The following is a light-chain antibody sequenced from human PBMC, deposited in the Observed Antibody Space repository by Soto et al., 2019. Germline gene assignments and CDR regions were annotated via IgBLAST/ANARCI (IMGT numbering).Light chain of an antibody. CDR2: GAS. CDR1: QSVSSN. V-gene: IGKV3-15*01. Sequence: EIVMTQSPATLSVSPGERATLSCRASQSVSSNLAWYQQKPGQAPRLLIYGASTRATGIPARFSGSGSGTEFTLTISSLQSEDFAVYYCQHYNNWPPWTFGQGTQVETK. CDR3: QHYNNWPPWT. J-gene: IGKJ1*01.